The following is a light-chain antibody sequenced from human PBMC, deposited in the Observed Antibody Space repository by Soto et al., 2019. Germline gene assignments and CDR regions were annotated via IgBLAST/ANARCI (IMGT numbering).Light chain of an antibody. V-gene: IGLV2-8*01. CDR3: TSYAGSSYAGSDMPVV. CDR2: DVT. J-gene: IGLJ2*01. Sequence: QSALTQPPSASGSPGQSVTISCTGTSSDVGGYNFVSWYQQHPGKAPKLMIYDVTKRPSGVPDRFSGSKSGNTASLTVSGLQGEDEADYYCTSYAGSSYAGSDMPVVFGGGTKVTVL. CDR1: SSDVGGYNF.